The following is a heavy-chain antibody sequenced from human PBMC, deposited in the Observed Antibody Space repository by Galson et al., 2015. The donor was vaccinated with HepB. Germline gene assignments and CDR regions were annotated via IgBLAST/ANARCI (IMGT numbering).Heavy chain of an antibody. CDR2: IYYSGST. CDR1: GGSISSYY. J-gene: IGHJ3*02. Sequence: ETLSLTCTVSGGSISSYYWSWIRQPPGKGLEWIGYIYYSGSTNYNPSLKSRVTISVDKSKNQFSLKLSSVTAADTAVYYCARHVGRGYSYGSHPLGAFDIWGQGTMVTVSS. D-gene: IGHD5-18*01. V-gene: IGHV4-59*08. CDR3: ARHVGRGYSYGSHPLGAFDI.